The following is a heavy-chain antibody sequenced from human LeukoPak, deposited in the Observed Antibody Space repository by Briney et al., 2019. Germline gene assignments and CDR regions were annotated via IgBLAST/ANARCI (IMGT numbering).Heavy chain of an antibody. Sequence: SETLSLTCTVSGGSISSGSYYWSWIRQPAGKGLEWIGRIYTSGSTHYNPSLKSRVTISVDTSKNQFSLKLSSVTAADTAVYYCARGGGYYYYGMDVWGQGTTVTVSS. CDR3: ARGGGYYYYGMDV. J-gene: IGHJ6*02. CDR2: IYTSGST. CDR1: GGSISSGSYY. V-gene: IGHV4-61*02. D-gene: IGHD3-16*01.